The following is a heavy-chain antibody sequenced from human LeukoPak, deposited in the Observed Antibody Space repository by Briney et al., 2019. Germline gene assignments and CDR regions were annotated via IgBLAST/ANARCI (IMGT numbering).Heavy chain of an antibody. J-gene: IGHJ5*02. Sequence: GESLKISCKGSGYSFTSYWIGGVRQMPGKGLEWMGVIYPGDSDTRYSPSFQGQVTLSADKSISPDYLQWSSLKASDTAMYYWAKQWYCSSTSRYVGDNWFDPWGQGTLVTVSS. CDR1: GYSFTSYW. D-gene: IGHD2-2*01. CDR3: AKQWYCSSTSRYVGDNWFDP. V-gene: IGHV5-51*01. CDR2: IYPGDSDT.